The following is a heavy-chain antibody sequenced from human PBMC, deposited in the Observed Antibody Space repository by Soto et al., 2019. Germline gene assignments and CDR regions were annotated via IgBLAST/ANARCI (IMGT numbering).Heavy chain of an antibody. D-gene: IGHD2-2*01. CDR2: INPGGSEK. CDR3: ARDKGYLDS. V-gene: IGHV3-7*01. CDR1: RFTFSSYW. Sequence: EVQLVESGGGLVQPGGSLRLSCAASRFTFSSYWMSWVRQAPGKGLEWVANINPGGSEKFYVDSVKGRFTISRDNAKNSLYLQMNSLRAEDTAVYYCARDKGYLDSWGQGTPVTVSS. J-gene: IGHJ4*02.